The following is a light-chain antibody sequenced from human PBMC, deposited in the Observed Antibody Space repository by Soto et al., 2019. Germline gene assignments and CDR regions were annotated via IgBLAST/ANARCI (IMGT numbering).Light chain of an antibody. Sequence: DIQMTQSPSSLSASEGHRVTITCRASQGNNNYLAWYQQKPGKVPKLLIYAASTLQSGVPSRFSGGGSETDFTLTISSLQPEDVATYYCQQYNSAPLTFGGGTKVEIK. CDR3: QQYNSAPLT. CDR2: AAS. J-gene: IGKJ4*01. V-gene: IGKV1-27*01. CDR1: QGNNNY.